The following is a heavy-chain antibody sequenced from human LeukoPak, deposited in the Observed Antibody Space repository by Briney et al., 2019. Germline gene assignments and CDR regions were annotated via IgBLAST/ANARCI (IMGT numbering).Heavy chain of an antibody. V-gene: IGHV3-30*02. D-gene: IGHD1-26*01. CDR1: GFTFSSYG. CDR3: AKKYSTGLDP. J-gene: IGHJ5*02. CDR2: IRYDGSNK. Sequence: GGSLRLSCAASGFTFSSYGMHWVRQAPGKGLEWVTFIRYDGSNKYYSNSVKGRFTISRDNSKNTLYLQMNSLRAEDTAIYYCAKKYSTGLDPWGQGTLVTVSS.